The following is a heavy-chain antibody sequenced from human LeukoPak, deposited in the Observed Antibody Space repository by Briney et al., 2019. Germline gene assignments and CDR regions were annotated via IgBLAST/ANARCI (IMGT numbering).Heavy chain of an antibody. CDR3: ARQTGYSSSWFRGNWFDP. CDR1: GGSFSGYY. Sequence: SETLSLTCAVYGGSFSGYYWSWIRQPPGKGLEWIGEINHSGSTNYNPSLKSRVTMSVDTSKNQFSLKLSSVTAADTAVYYCARQTGYSSSWFRGNWFDPWGQGTLVTVSS. V-gene: IGHV4-34*01. D-gene: IGHD6-13*01. J-gene: IGHJ5*02. CDR2: INHSGST.